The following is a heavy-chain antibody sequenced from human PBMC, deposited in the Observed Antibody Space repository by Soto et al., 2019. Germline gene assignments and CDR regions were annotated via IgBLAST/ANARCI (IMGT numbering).Heavy chain of an antibody. CDR3: ARGSDCSSTSCYGAYYYYMDV. CDR1: GGSFSGYY. Sequence: SETLSLTCAVYGGSFSGYYWSWIRQPPGKGLEWIGEINHSGSTNYNPSLKSRVTISVDTSKNQFSLKLSSVTAADTAVYYCARGSDCSSTSCYGAYYYYMDVWGKGTTVTVSS. J-gene: IGHJ6*03. D-gene: IGHD2-2*01. V-gene: IGHV4-34*01. CDR2: INHSGST.